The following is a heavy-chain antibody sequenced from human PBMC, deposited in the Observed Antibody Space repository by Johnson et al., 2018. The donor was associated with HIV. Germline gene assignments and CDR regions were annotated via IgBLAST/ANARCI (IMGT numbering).Heavy chain of an antibody. J-gene: IGHJ3*02. CDR3: VREFYCTGGVCYLGDAFDI. D-gene: IGHD2-8*02. CDR1: GFTFSDYY. Sequence: QEKLVESGGGLVKPGGSLRLSCVASGFTFSDYYMTWIRQAPRKGLEWVSYISSSGSTIYYADSVKGRFTISRDNARNSLSLQMNSLRAEDTAVYYCVREFYCTGGVCYLGDAFDIWGQGTMVTVSS. V-gene: IGHV3-11*04. CDR2: ISSSGSTI.